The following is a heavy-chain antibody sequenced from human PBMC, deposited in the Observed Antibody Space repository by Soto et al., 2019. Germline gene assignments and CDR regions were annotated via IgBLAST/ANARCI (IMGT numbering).Heavy chain of an antibody. V-gene: IGHV5-10-1*01. CDR1: GYNFNTYY. CDR2: IDPSDSYT. D-gene: IGHD4-17*01. CDR3: AAYRTGFDH. J-gene: IGHJ4*01. Sequence: SLKISCQASGYNFNTYYIAWVRQMPGKGLEWMGRIDPSDSYTYYSPSFQGHVTISVDKSISAAYLQWSSLDASDTAMYYCAAYRTGFDHWGQGTLVTVSS.